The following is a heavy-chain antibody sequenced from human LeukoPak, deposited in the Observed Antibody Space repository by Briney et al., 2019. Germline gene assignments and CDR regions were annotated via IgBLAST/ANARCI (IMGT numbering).Heavy chain of an antibody. CDR2: ISASGGST. J-gene: IGHJ4*02. Sequence: GGSLRLSCAASGFTVSSNYMSWVRQAPGKGLEWVSGISASGGSTHYADSVKGRFTISRDNSKNMLYLQMNSLRAEDTAVYYCAKDDGGYSYGYGYWGQGTLVTVSS. D-gene: IGHD5-18*01. CDR1: GFTVSSNY. V-gene: IGHV3-53*05. CDR3: AKDDGGYSYGYGY.